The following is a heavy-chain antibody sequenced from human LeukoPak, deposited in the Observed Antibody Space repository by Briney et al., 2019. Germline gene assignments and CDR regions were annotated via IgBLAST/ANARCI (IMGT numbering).Heavy chain of an antibody. J-gene: IGHJ5*02. CDR3: ARKSRSGATVTTKKNAKRAPTYNWFDP. Sequence: PGGSLRLSCAASGFTLSDYVMHWVRQPPGKGLEWIGEINHSGSTNYNPSLKSRVTISVDASKNQFSLKLSSVTAADTAVYYCARKSRSGATVTTKKNAKRAPTYNWFDPWGQGTLVTVSS. V-gene: IGHV4-34*01. CDR2: INHSGST. D-gene: IGHD4-17*01. CDR1: GFTLSDYV.